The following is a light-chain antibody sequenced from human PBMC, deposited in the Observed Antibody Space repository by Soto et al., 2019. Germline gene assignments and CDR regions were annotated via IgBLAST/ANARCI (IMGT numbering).Light chain of an antibody. CDR3: AAWDASLNGVV. V-gene: IGLV1-44*01. J-gene: IGLJ2*01. CDR1: SSNIGSNT. Sequence: QSVLTQPPSASGTPGQRVTISCSGSSSNIGSNTVDWYHHLPGTAPKLLIYRNNERPSGGPDRFSGSKSSTSASLAISGLQSEDEADYYCAAWDASLNGVVFGGGTKLTVL. CDR2: RNN.